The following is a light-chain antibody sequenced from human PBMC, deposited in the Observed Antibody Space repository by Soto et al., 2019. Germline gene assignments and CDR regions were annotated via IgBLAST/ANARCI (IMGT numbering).Light chain of an antibody. CDR3: QQYNNWPPIT. CDR2: GAS. Sequence: EIVMTQSPATLSVSPGERATLSCRASQSVSSTLAWYQQKPVQAPRLIIYGASTRATGIPARFSGSGSGTELTLTISSLQSEDFAVYYCQQYNNWPPITFGQGTRLEIK. CDR1: QSVSST. J-gene: IGKJ5*01. V-gene: IGKV3-15*01.